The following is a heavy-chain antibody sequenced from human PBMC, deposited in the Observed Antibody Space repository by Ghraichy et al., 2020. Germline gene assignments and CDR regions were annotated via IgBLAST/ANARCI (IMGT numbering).Heavy chain of an antibody. Sequence: GGSLRLSCAASGFTVSSNYMSWVRQAPGKGLEWVSVIYSGGSTYYADSVKGRFTISRDNSKNTLSLQMNSLRAEDTAVYYCARDGSGYYTGYFQHWGQGTLVTVSS. D-gene: IGHD3-22*01. J-gene: IGHJ1*01. CDR1: GFTVSSNY. CDR3: ARDGSGYYTGYFQH. V-gene: IGHV3-53*01. CDR2: IYSGGST.